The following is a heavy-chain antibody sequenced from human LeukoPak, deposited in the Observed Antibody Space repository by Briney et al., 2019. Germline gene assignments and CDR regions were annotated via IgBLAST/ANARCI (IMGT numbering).Heavy chain of an antibody. CDR1: GFTVRNNH. CDR3: VRHPLPDSGWYKGG. Sequence: PGGSLRLSCAVAGFTVRNNHMSWVRQPPGKGLEWVSVVHSGGTTDYADSVKGRFTISRDNSRNTLYLQMNSLRVEDTAIYYCVRHPLPDSGWYKGGWGRGTLVTVST. J-gene: IGHJ4*02. D-gene: IGHD6-19*01. CDR2: VHSGGTT. V-gene: IGHV3-53*03.